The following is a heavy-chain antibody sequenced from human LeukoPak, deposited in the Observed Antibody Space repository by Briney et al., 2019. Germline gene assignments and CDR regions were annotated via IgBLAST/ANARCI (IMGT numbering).Heavy chain of an antibody. CDR3: AKQCNSGWAQVDY. D-gene: IGHD6-19*01. CDR2: ISPDGSTT. CDR1: GFTFSSHW. Sequence: GGSLRLSCAASGFTFSSHWMHWVRQAPGKGLVCVSRISPDGSTTKNADSVKGRFTISRDNSKNTLYLQMNSLRAEDTAVYYCAKQCNSGWAQVDYWGQGTLVTVST. J-gene: IGHJ4*02. V-gene: IGHV3-74*03.